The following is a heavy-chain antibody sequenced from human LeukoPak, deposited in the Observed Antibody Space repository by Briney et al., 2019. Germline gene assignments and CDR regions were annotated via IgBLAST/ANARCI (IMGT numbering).Heavy chain of an antibody. CDR2: INPSGGST. CDR1: GYTFTSYY. V-gene: IGHV1-46*01. Sequence: ASVKVSCKASGYTFTSYYMHWVRQAPGQGLEWMGIINPSGGSTSYAQKFQGRVTITRNTSISTAYMELSSLRSEDTAVYYCARRRVGVGRGFDPWGQGTLVTVSS. J-gene: IGHJ5*02. D-gene: IGHD2-15*01. CDR3: ARRRVGVGRGFDP.